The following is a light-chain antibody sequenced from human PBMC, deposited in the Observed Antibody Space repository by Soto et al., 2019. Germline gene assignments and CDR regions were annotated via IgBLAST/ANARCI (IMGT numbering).Light chain of an antibody. CDR2: DAS. CDR3: QQRSNWPPIT. J-gene: IGKJ5*01. Sequence: EIVLTQSPATLSLSPGERATLSCMASQSVSSYLAWYQQTPGQAPRLLIYDASNKATGIPARFSGSGSGTDFTLTISSLEPEDCAGYYCQQRSNWPPITFGQGTRLEMK. V-gene: IGKV3-11*01. CDR1: QSVSSY.